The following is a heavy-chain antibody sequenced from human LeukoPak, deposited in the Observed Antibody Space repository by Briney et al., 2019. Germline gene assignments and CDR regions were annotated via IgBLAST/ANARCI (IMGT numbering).Heavy chain of an antibody. CDR1: GGSISSYY. CDR3: ARSVHDVLLWFGELLGNWFDP. D-gene: IGHD3-10*01. V-gene: IGHV4-59*01. Sequence: NPSETLSLTCTVSGGSISSYYWSWIRQPPGKGLEWIGYIYYSGSTNYNPSLKSRVTISVDTSKNQFSLKLSSVTAADTAVYYCARSVHDVLLWFGELLGNWFDPWGQGTLVTVSS. J-gene: IGHJ5*02. CDR2: IYYSGST.